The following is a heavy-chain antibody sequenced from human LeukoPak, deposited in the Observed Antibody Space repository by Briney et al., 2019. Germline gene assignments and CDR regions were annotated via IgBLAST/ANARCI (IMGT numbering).Heavy chain of an antibody. CDR2: IIPIFGTA. CDR3: ARSYYGDYDY. V-gene: IGHV1-69*06. Sequence: SVKVSCKASGDTFSSYAFSWVRQAPGQGLEWVGGIIPIFGTANYAQKFQGRVTITADKSTSTAYMELSSLRSEDTAVYYCARSYYGDYDYWGQGTLVTVSS. CDR1: GDTFSSYA. D-gene: IGHD4-17*01. J-gene: IGHJ4*02.